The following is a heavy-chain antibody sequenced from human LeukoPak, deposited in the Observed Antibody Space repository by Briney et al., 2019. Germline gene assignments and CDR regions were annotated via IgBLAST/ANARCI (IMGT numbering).Heavy chain of an antibody. J-gene: IGHJ5*02. V-gene: IGHV3-21*01. CDR1: GFTFSSYS. Sequence: PGGSLRLSCAASGFTFSSYSMNGVRQAPGKGRDGFASISSSSSYIYYADSVKGRFTISRDNAKNSLYLQMNSLRAEDTAVYYCARDLVPAAIYERNWFDRWGQGTLVTVSS. D-gene: IGHD2-2*02. CDR2: ISSSSSYI. CDR3: ARDLVPAAIYERNWFDR.